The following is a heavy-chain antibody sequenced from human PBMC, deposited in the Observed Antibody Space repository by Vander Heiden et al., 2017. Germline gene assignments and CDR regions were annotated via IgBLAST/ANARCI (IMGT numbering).Heavy chain of an antibody. Sequence: EVQLVESGGGLIQPGGSLRLSCAASGFTVGSNSMRWVRQAPGKGLEWVSVIYSGGSTYYADSVKGRFTISRDNSKNTLYLQMNSLRAEVTAVYYCARDRGRGYFDLWGRGTLVTVSS. CDR2: IYSGGST. V-gene: IGHV3-53*01. CDR1: GFTVGSNS. CDR3: ARDRGRGYFDL. J-gene: IGHJ2*01.